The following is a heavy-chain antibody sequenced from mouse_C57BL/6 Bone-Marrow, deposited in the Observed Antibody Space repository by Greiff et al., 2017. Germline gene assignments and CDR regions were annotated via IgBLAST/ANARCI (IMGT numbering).Heavy chain of an antibody. V-gene: IGHV7-1*01. J-gene: IGHJ4*01. CDR3: ARDYGNPYYYAMDY. Sequence: EVMLVESGGGLVQSGRSLRLSCATSGFTFSDFYMEWVSQAPGKGLEWIAASRNKANDYTTEYSASVKGRFIVSRDTSQSILYLQMNALRAEDTAIYYCARDYGNPYYYAMDYWGQGTSVTVSS. CDR2: SRNKANDYTT. CDR1: GFTFSDFY. D-gene: IGHD2-1*01.